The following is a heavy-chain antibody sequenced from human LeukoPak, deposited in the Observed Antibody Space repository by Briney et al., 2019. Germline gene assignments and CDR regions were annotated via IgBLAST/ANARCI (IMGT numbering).Heavy chain of an antibody. Sequence: PSETLSLTCTVSGDSITRYYWSWIRQPPGKGLEWIGHVYDSGTANYNPSLKSRVAISVDSSKNQFSLKLTSVSAADTAVYYCARHSFRGSIWAQEFDPWGQGTLVIVSS. CDR2: VYDSGTA. CDR3: ARHSFRGSIWAQEFDP. D-gene: IGHD3-16*01. J-gene: IGHJ5*02. CDR1: GDSITRYY. V-gene: IGHV4-59*08.